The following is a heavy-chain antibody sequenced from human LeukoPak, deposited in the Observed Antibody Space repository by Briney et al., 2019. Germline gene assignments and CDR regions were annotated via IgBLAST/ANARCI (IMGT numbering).Heavy chain of an antibody. CDR1: GGSFSGYY. J-gene: IGHJ4*02. V-gene: IGHV4-34*01. CDR2: INHSGST. CDR3: ARVLAAAHY. Sequence: SETLSLTCAVYGGSFSGYYWSWIRQPPGKGLEWIGEINHSGSTNYNPPLKSRVTISVDTSKNQFSLKLSSVTAADTAVYYCARVLAAAHYWGQGTLVTVSS. D-gene: IGHD6-13*01.